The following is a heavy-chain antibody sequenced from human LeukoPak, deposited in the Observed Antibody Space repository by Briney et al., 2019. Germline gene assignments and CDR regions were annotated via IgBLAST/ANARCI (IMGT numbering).Heavy chain of an antibody. D-gene: IGHD3-22*01. CDR1: GYTFTSYA. V-gene: IGHV7-4-1*02. CDR2: MNTNTGNP. J-gene: IGHJ1*01. Sequence: ASVKVSCKASGYTFTSYAMNWVRQAPGQGLEWMGWMNTNTGNPTYAQGFTGRFVFSLDTSVTTAYLQISSLKAEDTAVYYCARDSVPMIVVVIADPEYFQHWGQGTLVTVSS. CDR3: ARDSVPMIVVVIADPEYFQH.